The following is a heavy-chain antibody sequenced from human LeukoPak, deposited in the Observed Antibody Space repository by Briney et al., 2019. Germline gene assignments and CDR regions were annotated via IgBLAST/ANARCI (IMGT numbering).Heavy chain of an antibody. CDR3: AKGQISRSDRFDY. Sequence: GGSLRLSCAASGFNFSSYGMTWVRQAPGKGLEWVSIISGSGRDTYYADSVKGRFTISRDKSKNTLYLQMNSLRAEDTAVYYCAKGQISRSDRFDYWGQGALVTVSS. V-gene: IGHV3-23*01. CDR1: GFNFSSYG. D-gene: IGHD3-3*02. CDR2: ISGSGRDT. J-gene: IGHJ4*02.